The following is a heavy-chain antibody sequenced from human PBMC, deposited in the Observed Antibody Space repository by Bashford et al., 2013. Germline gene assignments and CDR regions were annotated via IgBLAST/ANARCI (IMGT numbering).Heavy chain of an antibody. CDR1: GFTFSSYA. CDR3: VKDNKGIFGALQN. Sequence: GSLRLSCAASGFTFSSYAMSWVRQAPGKGLEWVSAISGSGGSTYYADSVKGRVTVSRDNSQNTVYLQMNSLRAEDTAFYYCVKDNKGIFGALQNWGQGTLVTVSS. V-gene: IGHV3-23*01. CDR2: ISGSGGST. J-gene: IGHJ4*02. D-gene: IGHD3-3*01.